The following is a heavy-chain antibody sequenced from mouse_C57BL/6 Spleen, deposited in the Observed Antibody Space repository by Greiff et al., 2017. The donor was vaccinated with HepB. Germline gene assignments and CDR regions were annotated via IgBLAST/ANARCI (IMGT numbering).Heavy chain of an antibody. Sequence: VKLVESGPGLVAPSQSLSITCTVSGFSLTSYGVDWVRQPPGKGLEWLGVIWGGGSTNYNSALMSRLSISKDNSKSQVFLKMISLQTDDTAMYYCAKQYYDYDEGSYYAMDYWGQGTSVTVSS. CDR1: GFSLTSYG. CDR3: AKQYYDYDEGSYYAMDY. J-gene: IGHJ4*01. D-gene: IGHD2-4*01. V-gene: IGHV2-9*01. CDR2: IWGGGST.